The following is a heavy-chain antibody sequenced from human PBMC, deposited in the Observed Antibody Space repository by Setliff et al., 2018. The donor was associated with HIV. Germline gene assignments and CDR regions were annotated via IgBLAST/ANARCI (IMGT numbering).Heavy chain of an antibody. CDR1: GGSISSSSYY. CDR2: IYYSGST. Sequence: ASETLSLTCTVSGGSISSSSYYWGWIRRPPGKGLEWIGSIYYSGSTYYNPSLKSRVTISVDTSKNQFSLKLSSVTAADTAVYYCARDLYSSGWYGLYYYGMDVWGQGTTVTVSS. D-gene: IGHD6-19*01. CDR3: ARDLYSSGWYGLYYYGMDV. V-gene: IGHV4-39*07. J-gene: IGHJ6*02.